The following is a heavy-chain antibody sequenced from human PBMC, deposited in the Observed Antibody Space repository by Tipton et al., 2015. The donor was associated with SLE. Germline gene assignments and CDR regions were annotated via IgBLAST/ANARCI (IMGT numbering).Heavy chain of an antibody. Sequence: SLRLSCAASGFSFSSYAMHWVRQAPGKGLEWVAVIWYDGTNKFYADSVKGRFTISRDNSKNTLYLQMNSLRAEDTAVYYCASPPRGDYYYYYYMDVWGKGTTVTVSS. CDR3: ASPPRGDYYYYYYMDV. CDR2: IWYDGTNK. J-gene: IGHJ6*03. CDR1: GFSFSSYA. D-gene: IGHD3-10*01. V-gene: IGHV3-33*08.